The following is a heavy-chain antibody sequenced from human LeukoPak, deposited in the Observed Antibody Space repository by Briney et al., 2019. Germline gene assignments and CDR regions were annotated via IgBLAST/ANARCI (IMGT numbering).Heavy chain of an antibody. J-gene: IGHJ4*02. V-gene: IGHV4-4*02. CDR2: ISLSGPT. D-gene: IGHD1-26*01. CDR3: SRESGAFSPFGY. CDR1: GGSISSTNW. Sequence: PSETLSLTCGVSGGSISSTNWWSWVRQPPGQGLEWIGEISLSGPTNYNPSLKSRVTMSLDKSKNLLSLNLTSVTAADTAVYYCSRESGAFSPFGYWGQGTLVTVSS.